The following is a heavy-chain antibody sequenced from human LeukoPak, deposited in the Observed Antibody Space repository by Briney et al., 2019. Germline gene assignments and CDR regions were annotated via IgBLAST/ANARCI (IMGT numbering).Heavy chain of an antibody. CDR3: AKAVDNSDYISGY. CDR1: GFTFINYA. J-gene: IGHJ4*02. CDR2: ISGSGGNT. V-gene: IGHV3-23*01. D-gene: IGHD4-11*01. Sequence: GGSLRLSCAASGFTFINYAMTWVRHAPGKGPEWVSAISGSGGNTYYADSVGGRFTISRDNSKNTLCLQKNSLRAEDTAVYYCAKAVDNSDYISGYWGEGTLVTVSS.